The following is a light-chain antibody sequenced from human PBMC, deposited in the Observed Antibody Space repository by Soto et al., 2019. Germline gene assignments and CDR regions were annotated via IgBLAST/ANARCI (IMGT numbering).Light chain of an antibody. CDR1: SSDVGGYNY. J-gene: IGLJ1*01. CDR3: CSYAGSPYV. Sequence: QSALTHPRSVSGSPGQSVTISCTGTSSDVGGYNYVSWYQQHPGKAPKVMIYDVSKRPSGVPDRFSGSKSGNTASLTISGLQAEDEADYYCCSYAGSPYVFGTGTK. CDR2: DVS. V-gene: IGLV2-11*01.